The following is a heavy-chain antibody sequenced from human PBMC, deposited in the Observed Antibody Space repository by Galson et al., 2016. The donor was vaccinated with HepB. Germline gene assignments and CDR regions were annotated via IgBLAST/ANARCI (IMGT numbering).Heavy chain of an antibody. D-gene: IGHD4-23*01. J-gene: IGHJ4*02. Sequence: SLRLSCAASGFTFTNAWMSWVRQAPGKGLECVSVIFGRGNTYYADSVEGRFTISRDNARNTVYLQMNSLRAEDTAVYYCAGYGGNSVWGQGTLVTVSS. CDR2: IFGRGNT. CDR1: GFTFTNAW. V-gene: IGHV3-53*01. CDR3: AGYGGNSV.